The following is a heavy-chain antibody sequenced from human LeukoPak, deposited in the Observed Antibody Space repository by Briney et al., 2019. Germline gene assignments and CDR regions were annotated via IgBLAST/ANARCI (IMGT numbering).Heavy chain of an antibody. CDR1: GFTFSSYA. V-gene: IGHV3-23*01. D-gene: IGHD4-17*01. J-gene: IGHJ6*03. CDR2: ISGSGGST. Sequence: GGSLRLSCAASGFTFSSYAMSWVRQAPGKGLGWVSAISGSGGSTYYADSVKGRFTISRDNAKNSLYLQMNYLTDEDTAVYYCASANGDLDYYYYYMDVWGKGTTVTVSS. CDR3: ASANGDLDYYYYYMDV.